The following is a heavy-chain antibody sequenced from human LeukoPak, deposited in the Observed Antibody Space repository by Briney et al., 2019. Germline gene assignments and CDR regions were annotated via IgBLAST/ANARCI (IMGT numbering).Heavy chain of an antibody. CDR2: IYTSGST. V-gene: IGHV4-4*07. Sequence: SETLSLTCTVSGGSISSHYWSWIRQPAGKGLEWIGRIYTSGSTNYNPSLKSRVTMSVDTSKNQFSLKLSSVTAADTAVYYCARERVVVVAAEYYYYYGMDVWGQGTTVTVSS. J-gene: IGHJ6*02. CDR3: ARERVVVVAAEYYYYYGMDV. D-gene: IGHD2-15*01. CDR1: GGSISSHY.